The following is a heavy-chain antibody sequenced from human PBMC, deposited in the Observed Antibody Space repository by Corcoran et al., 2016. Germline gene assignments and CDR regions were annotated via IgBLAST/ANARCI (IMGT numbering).Heavy chain of an antibody. CDR1: GYSFTRYW. Sequence: EVQLVQSEAEVKKPGESLKISCKGSGYSFTRYWIGWVRQMPANGLEWMGIIYPVDSDTRYSTSFQGQVTISADKSISTAYLQWSSLKASDTAMYYCAGCDGDCSSTSCYAYYYDGMDVWGQGTTVTVSS. D-gene: IGHD2-2*01. CDR2: IYPVDSDT. V-gene: IGHV5-51*01. J-gene: IGHJ6*02. CDR3: AGCDGDCSSTSCYAYYYDGMDV.